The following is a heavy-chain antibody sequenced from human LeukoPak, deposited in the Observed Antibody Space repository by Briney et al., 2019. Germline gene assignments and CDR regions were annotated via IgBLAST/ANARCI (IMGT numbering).Heavy chain of an antibody. CDR3: ARGVRGYGSGSFYYFDY. CDR2: IYTSGST. J-gene: IGHJ4*02. Sequence: SETLSLTCTVSGGSISSGSYYWSWIRQPAGKGLEWIGRIYTSGSTNYNPSLKSRVTISVDTSKNQFSLKLSSVTAADTAVYNCARGVRGYGSGSFYYFDYWGQGTLVTVSS. D-gene: IGHD3-10*01. V-gene: IGHV4-61*02. CDR1: GGSISSGSYY.